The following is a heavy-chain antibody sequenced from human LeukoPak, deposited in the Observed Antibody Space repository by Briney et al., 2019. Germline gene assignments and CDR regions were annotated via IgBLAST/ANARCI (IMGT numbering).Heavy chain of an antibody. CDR1: GFTFSDYY. V-gene: IGHV3-11*03. Sequence: GGSLRLSCAASGFTFSDYYMSWIRQAPGKGLEWISYISSTSSYTNYADSVKGRFTISRDNAKNSLYLQMNSLRAEDTAVYYCARSNRGVIQLPDYWGQGTLVTVSS. J-gene: IGHJ4*02. CDR3: ARSNRGVIQLPDY. CDR2: ISSTSSYT. D-gene: IGHD5-18*01.